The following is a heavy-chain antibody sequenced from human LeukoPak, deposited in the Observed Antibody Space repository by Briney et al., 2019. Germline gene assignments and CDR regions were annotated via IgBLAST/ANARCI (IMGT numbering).Heavy chain of an antibody. Sequence: TSETLSLTCAVYGGSFSGYYWSWIRQPPGKGLEWIGEINHSGSTNFHPSLKSRVTISVDTSKNQFSLKLSSVTAADTAVYYCARARSSGWYDPWGQGTLVTVSS. J-gene: IGHJ5*02. CDR1: GGSFSGYY. D-gene: IGHD6-19*01. CDR2: INHSGST. V-gene: IGHV4-34*01. CDR3: ARARSSGWYDP.